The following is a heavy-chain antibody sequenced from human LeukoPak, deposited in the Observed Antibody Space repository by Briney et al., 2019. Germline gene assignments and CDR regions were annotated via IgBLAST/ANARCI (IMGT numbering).Heavy chain of an antibody. CDR2: IYSGGST. CDR3: ARGRGQTIFGVVSGLFDY. D-gene: IGHD3-3*01. J-gene: IGHJ4*02. CDR1: GFTVSSNY. Sequence: PGGSLRLSCAASGFTVSSNYMSWVRQAPGKGLEWVSVIYSGGSTYYADSVKGRFTISRDNSKNTLYLQMNSLRAEDTAVYYCARGRGQTIFGVVSGLFDYWGQGTLVTVSS. V-gene: IGHV3-53*01.